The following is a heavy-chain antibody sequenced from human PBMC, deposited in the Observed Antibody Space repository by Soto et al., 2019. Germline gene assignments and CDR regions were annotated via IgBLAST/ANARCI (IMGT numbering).Heavy chain of an antibody. Sequence: GGSLRLSCAASGFTFSDYAMYWVRQAPGKGLEWVSVISFDGNIKYYTGSVKGRFTISRDNSKHTLHLQVNSLRTEDTALYYCAREDSIIIPAVSDFWGQGTLVTVSS. V-gene: IGHV3-30-3*01. CDR2: ISFDGNIK. D-gene: IGHD2-2*01. J-gene: IGHJ4*02. CDR1: GFTFSDYA. CDR3: AREDSIIIPAVSDF.